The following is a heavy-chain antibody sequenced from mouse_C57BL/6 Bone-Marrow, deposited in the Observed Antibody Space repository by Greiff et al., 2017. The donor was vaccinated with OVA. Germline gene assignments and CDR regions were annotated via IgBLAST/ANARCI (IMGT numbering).Heavy chain of an antibody. V-gene: IGHV1-54*01. CDR3: AREIPWYFDV. J-gene: IGHJ1*03. CDR2: INPGSGGT. Sequence: QVQLQQSGAELVRPGTSVKVSCKASGYAFPNYLIEWVKQRPGQGLEWIGVINPGSGGTNYNEKFKGKAPLTADKSSSTAYMQLSSLTSEDSAVYFCAREIPWYFDVWGTGTTVTVSS. CDR1: GYAFPNYL.